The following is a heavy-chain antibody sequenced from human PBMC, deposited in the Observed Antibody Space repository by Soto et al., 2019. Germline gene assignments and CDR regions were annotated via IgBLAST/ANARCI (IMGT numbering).Heavy chain of an antibody. Sequence: EVQLLESGGGLVQPGGSLRLSCAASGFTFNSYAMSWVRQAPGKGLAWVSAISSSGCSTDYADPVMGRCTISRANCVTALYLRMNSRSDEDTAVYYCEKGAPVGPQYFQYWCKGTLVIVSS. D-gene: IGHD3-16*01. CDR3: EKGAPVGPQYFQY. V-gene: IGHV3-23*01. CDR1: GFTFNSYA. CDR2: ISSSGCST. J-gene: IGHJ1*01.